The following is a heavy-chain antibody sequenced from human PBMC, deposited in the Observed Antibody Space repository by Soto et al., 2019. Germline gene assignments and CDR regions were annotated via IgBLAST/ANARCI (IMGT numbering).Heavy chain of an antibody. CDR2: ISWSSGNI. CDR3: TRGGSGPLTAAAGRTNWFDP. V-gene: IGHV3-9*01. D-gene: IGHD6-13*01. CDR1: GFTFDDYA. J-gene: IGHJ5*02. Sequence: EVQLVESGGGVVQPGRSLRLSCTGSGFTFDDYAMYWVRQRPGAGLEWVAGISWSSGNIAHADSVKGRFTVSRDNDMSSLYLQMNSLRVEDTAMYYCTRGGSGPLTAAAGRTNWFDPWGQGTLVIVSS.